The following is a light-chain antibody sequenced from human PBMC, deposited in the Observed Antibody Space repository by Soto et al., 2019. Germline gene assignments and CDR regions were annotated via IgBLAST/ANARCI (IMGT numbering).Light chain of an antibody. CDR2: GTT. V-gene: IGLV1-47*01. Sequence: QSVLTQPPSASGTPGQTVTISGSGSFSNIGSNYVYWYQQLPGTAPKLLIYGTTQRPLGVPDRFSGSKSGTSASLAISGLRSGDEADYFCATWDNRLNNVLFGGGTKVTVL. J-gene: IGLJ1*01. CDR3: ATWDNRLNNVL. CDR1: FSNIGSNY.